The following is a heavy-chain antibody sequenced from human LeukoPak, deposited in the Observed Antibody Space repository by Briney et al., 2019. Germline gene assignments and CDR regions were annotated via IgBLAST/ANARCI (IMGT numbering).Heavy chain of an antibody. CDR3: ARSYDSSGYYQKTGFYNWFDP. CDR1: GGSFSGYF. CDR2: INHSGST. V-gene: IGHV4-34*01. J-gene: IGHJ5*02. D-gene: IGHD3-22*01. Sequence: SETLSLTCAVYGGSFSGYFWSWIRQPPGKGLEWIGEINHSGSTNYNPSLKSRVTISVDTSKNQFSLKLSSVTAADTAVYYCARSYDSSGYYQKTGFYNWFDPWGQGTLVTVSS.